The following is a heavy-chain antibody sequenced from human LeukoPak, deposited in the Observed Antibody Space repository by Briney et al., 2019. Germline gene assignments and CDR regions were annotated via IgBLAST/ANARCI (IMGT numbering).Heavy chain of an antibody. CDR3: AREYGDKRPIFDY. D-gene: IGHD4-17*01. J-gene: IGHJ4*02. CDR1: GGSISSYY. V-gene: IGHV4-59*01. Sequence: SETLSLTCTVSGGSISSYYWSWIRQPPGKGLEWIGYISYSGSTNYNPSLKSRVTISVDTSKNQFSLKLSSVTAADTAVYYCAREYGDKRPIFDYWGQGTLVTVSS. CDR2: ISYSGST.